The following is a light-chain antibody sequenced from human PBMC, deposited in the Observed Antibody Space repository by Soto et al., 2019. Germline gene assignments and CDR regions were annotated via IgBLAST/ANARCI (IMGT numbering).Light chain of an antibody. Sequence: QSVLTQPPSVSAAPGQKVTISCSGTSSNVGGYSVSWYQQLPGTAPKLLIYDDNKRPSGIPDRFSGSKSGTSATLAITGFQTEDEADYYCGSWDSSLSAYVFGTGTKVTVL. V-gene: IGLV1-51*01. J-gene: IGLJ1*01. CDR1: SSNVGGYS. CDR3: GSWDSSLSAYV. CDR2: DDN.